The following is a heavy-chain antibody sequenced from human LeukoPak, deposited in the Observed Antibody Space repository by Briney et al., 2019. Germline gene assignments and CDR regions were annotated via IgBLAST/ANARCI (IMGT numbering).Heavy chain of an antibody. V-gene: IGHV1-18*01. CDR3: ARDVRVVVPAAADAFDI. J-gene: IGHJ3*02. CDR2: ISAYNGNT. D-gene: IGHD2-2*01. CDR1: GYTFTSYG. Sequence: PKASVKVSCKASGYTFTSYGISWVRQAPGQGLEWMGWISAYNGNTNYAQKLQGRVTVTTDTSTSTAYMELRSLRSDDTAVYYCARDVRVVVPAAADAFDIWGQGTMVTVSS.